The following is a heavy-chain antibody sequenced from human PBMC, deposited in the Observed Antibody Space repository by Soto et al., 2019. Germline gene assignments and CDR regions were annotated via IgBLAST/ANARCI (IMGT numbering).Heavy chain of an antibody. Sequence: EVQLVESGGGLVQPGESLRLSCTASGVTFSSHSMVWVRQAPGKGLEWVSYISSGSSSIYYADSVKGRFTTSRDNAKNSTYLQMNSLRVEDTGVYYCARELGFDAVARMDVWGQGTTVTVSS. V-gene: IGHV3-48*01. CDR1: GVTFSSHS. J-gene: IGHJ6*02. CDR2: ISSGSSSI. CDR3: ARELGFDAVARMDV. D-gene: IGHD6-19*01.